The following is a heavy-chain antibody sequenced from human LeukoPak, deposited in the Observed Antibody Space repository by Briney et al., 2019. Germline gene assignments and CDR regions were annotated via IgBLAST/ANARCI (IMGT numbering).Heavy chain of an antibody. D-gene: IGHD3-9*01. CDR1: GGSISSSSYY. V-gene: IGHV4-39*07. J-gene: IGHJ4*02. CDR3: ARGKDYDILTGYYIAPFDY. Sequence: SETLSLTCTVSGGSISSSSYYWGWIRQPPGKGLEWIGKINHSGSTNYNPSLKSRVTISVDTSKNQFSLKLSSVTAADTAVYYCARGKDYDILTGYYIAPFDYWGQGTLVTVSS. CDR2: INHSGST.